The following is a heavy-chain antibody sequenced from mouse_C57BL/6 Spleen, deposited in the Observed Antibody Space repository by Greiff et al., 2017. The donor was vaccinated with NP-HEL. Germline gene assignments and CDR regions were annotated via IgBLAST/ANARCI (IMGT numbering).Heavy chain of an antibody. V-gene: IGHV1-7*01. D-gene: IGHD1-1*01. CDR2: INPSSGYT. J-gene: IGHJ2*01. CDR1: GYTFTSYW. Sequence: QVQLKESGAELAKPGASVKLSCKASGYTFTSYWMHWVKQRPGQGLEWIGYINPSSGYTKYNQKFKDKATLTADKSSSTAYMQLGSLTYEDSAVYYCARSPSVVAADSFDYWGQGTTLTVSS. CDR3: ARSPSVVAADSFDY.